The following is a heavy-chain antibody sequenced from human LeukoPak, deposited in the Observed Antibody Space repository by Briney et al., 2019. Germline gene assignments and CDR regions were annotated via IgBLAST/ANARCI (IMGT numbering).Heavy chain of an antibody. Sequence: GGSLSLSCTASGFSFSGHWMHWARQLPGKGLVWVSRISPTGSTTSYADSVKGRFTVSRDNAKNTLYLQVNNLRAEDTAVYYCARGPNSNWSGLDFWGQGTLLTVSS. D-gene: IGHD6-6*01. CDR1: GFSFSGHW. V-gene: IGHV3-74*01. CDR3: ARGPNSNWSGLDF. CDR2: ISPTGSTT. J-gene: IGHJ4*02.